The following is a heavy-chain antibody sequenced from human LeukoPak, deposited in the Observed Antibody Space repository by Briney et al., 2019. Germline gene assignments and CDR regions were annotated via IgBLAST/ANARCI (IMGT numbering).Heavy chain of an antibody. V-gene: IGHV3-64*01. D-gene: IGHD2-15*01. CDR2: IRSNGGST. Sequence: PGGSLRLSCAASGFTFSSYAMYWVRQAPGKGLEYVSGIRSNGGSTYYANSVKGRFTISRDNSKNTPYLQMNSLRAEDTAVYYCARGPYCSGGTCYVLGAFDIWGQGTMVIVSS. CDR3: ARGPYCSGGTCYVLGAFDI. CDR1: GFTFSSYA. J-gene: IGHJ3*02.